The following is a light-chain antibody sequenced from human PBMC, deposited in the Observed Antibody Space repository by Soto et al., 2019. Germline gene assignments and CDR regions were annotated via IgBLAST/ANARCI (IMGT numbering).Light chain of an antibody. CDR2: DNN. CDR1: SSNIGNNY. J-gene: IGLJ3*02. CDR3: GTWDNSLTAVV. Sequence: QSVLTQPPSVSAAPGQKVTISCSGTSSNIGNNYVSWYQHLPGTAPKVLIYDNNKRPSGIPARFSGSKSGTSATLGITGLQTGDEADYYCGTWDNSLTAVVFGGGTKLTVL. V-gene: IGLV1-51*01.